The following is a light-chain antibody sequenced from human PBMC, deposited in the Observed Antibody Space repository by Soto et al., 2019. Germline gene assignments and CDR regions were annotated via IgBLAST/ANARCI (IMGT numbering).Light chain of an antibody. J-gene: IGLJ3*02. CDR3: TSYVGHDIWV. CDR1: SSDVGAYKY. Sequence: QSALTQPPSASGSPGQSVTISCTGTSSDVGAYKYVSWYQQYPGKAPKLMIYEVTKRPSGVPDRFSGSKSGNTASLTVSGLQAEDEADYYRTSYVGHDIWVFGGGTQLTVL. CDR2: EVT. V-gene: IGLV2-8*01.